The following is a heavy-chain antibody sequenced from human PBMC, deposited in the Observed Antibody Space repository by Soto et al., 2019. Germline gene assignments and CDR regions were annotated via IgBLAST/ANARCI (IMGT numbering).Heavy chain of an antibody. D-gene: IGHD5-12*01. Sequence: GGSLRLSCAASGFIFNGYGLHWVRQAPGKGLEWVAIISYDGSNKYYADSVKGRFTISRDNSKNTMYLQMNSLRPEDMAVYYCAREGDGYKYYFXYWGQGTLVTVSS. CDR1: GFIFNGYG. CDR2: ISYDGSNK. V-gene: IGHV3-30-3*01. J-gene: IGHJ4*02. CDR3: AREGDGYKYYFXY.